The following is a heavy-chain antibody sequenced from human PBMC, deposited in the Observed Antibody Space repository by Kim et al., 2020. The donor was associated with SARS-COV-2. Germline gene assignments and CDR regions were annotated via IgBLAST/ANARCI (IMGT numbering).Heavy chain of an antibody. Sequence: SETLSLTCAVYGGSFSGYYRSWIRQPPGKGLEWIGEINHSGSTNYNPSLKSRVTISLDTSNNQFSLKLSSVTAADTAVYYCARGYGSGSYYNVWGQGTLV. J-gene: IGHJ4*02. D-gene: IGHD3-10*01. CDR1: GGSFSGYY. CDR3: ARGYGSGSYYNV. V-gene: IGHV4-34*01. CDR2: INHSGST.